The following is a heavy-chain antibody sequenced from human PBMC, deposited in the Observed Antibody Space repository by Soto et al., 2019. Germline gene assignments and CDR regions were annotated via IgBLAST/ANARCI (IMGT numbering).Heavy chain of an antibody. V-gene: IGHV3-23*01. CDR3: AKDRPYYYDSSGYYPMDV. CDR1: GFTFSIYA. CDR2: ISGSGGST. Sequence: GGSLRLSCAASGFTFSIYAMSWVRQAPGKGLEWVSAISGSGGSTYYADSVKGRFTISRDNSKNTLYLQMNSLRAEDTAVYYCAKDRPYYYDSSGYYPMDVWGQGTTVTVSS. J-gene: IGHJ6*02. D-gene: IGHD3-22*01.